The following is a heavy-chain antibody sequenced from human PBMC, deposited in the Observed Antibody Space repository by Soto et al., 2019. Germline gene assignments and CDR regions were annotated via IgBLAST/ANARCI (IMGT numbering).Heavy chain of an antibody. J-gene: IGHJ6*02. D-gene: IGHD3-10*01. V-gene: IGHV4-4*02. Sequence: SETLSLTCAVSGGSISSSNWWSWVRQPPGKGLEWIGEIYHSGSTNYNPSLKSRVTTSVDKSKNQFSLKLSSVTAADTAVYYCARDHRLRITMVRGVIIGLGVWGQGTTVTVSS. CDR1: GGSISSSNW. CDR3: ARDHRLRITMVRGVIIGLGV. CDR2: IYHSGST.